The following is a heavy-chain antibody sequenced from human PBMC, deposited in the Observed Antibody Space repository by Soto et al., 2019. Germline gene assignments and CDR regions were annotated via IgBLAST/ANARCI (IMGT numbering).Heavy chain of an antibody. CDR2: IIPLFGTA. Sequence: QVQLEQSGAEVKQPGSSVRVSCKTSGGTFSNYAINWVRQAPGQGLEWMGAIIPLFGTADYSKKFQGRVRITADESKSTAYMEMSSIRSDDTAVYCCARHKATYSSGYYYFDFWGQGTLVNVSS. V-gene: IGHV1-69*01. J-gene: IGHJ4*02. D-gene: IGHD6-19*01. CDR3: ARHKATYSSGYYYFDF. CDR1: GGTFSNYA.